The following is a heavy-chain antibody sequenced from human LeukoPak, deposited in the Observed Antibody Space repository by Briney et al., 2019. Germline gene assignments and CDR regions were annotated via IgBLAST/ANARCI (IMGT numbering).Heavy chain of an antibody. J-gene: IGHJ4*02. V-gene: IGHV3-48*03. CDR2: VSGSGSTM. CDR1: GFTFSNYE. D-gene: IGHD3-10*01. CDR3: ARVIRYYYFDY. Sequence: GGSLRLSCAASGFTFSNYEMKWVRQAPGKGLEWVSYVSGSGSTMYYADSVKGRFTISRDNAKKSLYLQMNSLRAEDTAVYYCARVIRYYYFDYCGQGTLVTVSS.